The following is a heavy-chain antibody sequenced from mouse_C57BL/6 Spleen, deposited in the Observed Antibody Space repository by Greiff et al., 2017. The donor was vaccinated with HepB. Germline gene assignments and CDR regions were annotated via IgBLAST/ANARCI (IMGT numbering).Heavy chain of an antibody. Sequence: EVQLQQSGAELVRPGASVKLSCTASGFNIKDYYMHWVKQRPEQGLEWIGRIDPEDGDTEYAPKFQGKATMTADISSNTAYLQLSSLTSEDTAVYYGTTHAIPAMDYWGQGTSVTVSS. CDR1: GFNIKDYY. CDR3: TTHAIPAMDY. CDR2: IDPEDGDT. V-gene: IGHV14-1*01. J-gene: IGHJ4*01.